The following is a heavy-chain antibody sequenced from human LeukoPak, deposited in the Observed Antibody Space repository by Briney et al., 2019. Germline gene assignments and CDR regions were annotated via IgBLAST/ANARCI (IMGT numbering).Heavy chain of an antibody. Sequence: SETLSLTSAVYGGSFSGYYWSWIRRPPGKGLEWIGEINHSGSTNYNPSLKSRVTISVDTSKNQFSLKLSSVTAADTAVYYCAGGRGGSRRFDYWGQGTLVTVSS. CDR1: GGSFSGYY. V-gene: IGHV4-34*01. CDR3: AGGRGGSRRFDY. D-gene: IGHD1-26*01. J-gene: IGHJ4*02. CDR2: INHSGST.